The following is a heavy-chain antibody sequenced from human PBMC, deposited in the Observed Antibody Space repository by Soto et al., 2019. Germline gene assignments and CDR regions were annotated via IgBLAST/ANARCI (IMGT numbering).Heavy chain of an antibody. Sequence: GGSLRLSCAASGFTFSSYSMNWVRQAPGKGLEWVSYISSSSSTIYYADSVKGRFTTSRDNAKNSLYLQMNSLRAEDTAVYYCARDPGGLGYWGQGTLVTVSS. CDR3: ARDPGGLGY. D-gene: IGHD3-16*01. V-gene: IGHV3-48*01. J-gene: IGHJ4*02. CDR1: GFTFSSYS. CDR2: ISSSSSTI.